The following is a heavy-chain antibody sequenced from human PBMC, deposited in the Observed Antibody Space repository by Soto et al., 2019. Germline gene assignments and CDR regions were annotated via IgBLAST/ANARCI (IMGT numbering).Heavy chain of an antibody. J-gene: IGHJ4*02. V-gene: IGHV3-11*05. CDR2: ISSSSSYT. D-gene: IGHD5-12*01. CDR1: GFTFSDCY. Sequence: QVQLVESGGGLVKPGGSLRLSCAASGFTFSDCYMSWIRQAPGKGLEWVSYISSSSSYTNYADSVKGRFTISRDNAKNSLYLQMNSLRAEDTAVYYCARDHHRYSGYDYVDYWGQGTLVTVSS. CDR3: ARDHHRYSGYDYVDY.